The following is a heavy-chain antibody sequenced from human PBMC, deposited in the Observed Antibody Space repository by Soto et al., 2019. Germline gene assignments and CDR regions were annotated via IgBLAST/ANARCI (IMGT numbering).Heavy chain of an antibody. Sequence: QLQLQESGPGLVKPSETLSLTCTVSGGSISSSSYYWGWIRQPPGKGLEWIGSIYYSGSTYYNPSLKSRVTISVDTSKYQFSLKLSSVTAADTAVYYCARPREGSGSYPAFDIWGQGTMVTVSS. V-gene: IGHV4-39*01. J-gene: IGHJ3*02. CDR2: IYYSGST. CDR1: GGSISSSSYY. D-gene: IGHD3-10*01. CDR3: ARPREGSGSYPAFDI.